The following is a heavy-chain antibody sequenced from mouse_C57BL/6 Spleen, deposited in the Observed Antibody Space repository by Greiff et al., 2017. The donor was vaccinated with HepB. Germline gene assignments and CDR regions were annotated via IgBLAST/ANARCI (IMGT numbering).Heavy chain of an antibody. CDR1: GYTFTSYW. V-gene: IGHV1-55*01. Sequence: QVQLQQPGAELVKPGASVKMSCKASGYTFTSYWITWVKQRPGQGLEWIGDIYPGSGSTNYNEKFKSKATLTVDTSTSTAYMQLSSLTSEDSAVYYCAWYGSSSDWYFDVWGTGTTVTVSS. CDR3: AWYGSSSDWYFDV. J-gene: IGHJ1*03. CDR2: IYPGSGST. D-gene: IGHD1-1*01.